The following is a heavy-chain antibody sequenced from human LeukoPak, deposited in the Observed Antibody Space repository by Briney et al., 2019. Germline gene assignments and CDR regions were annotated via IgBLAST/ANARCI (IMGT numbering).Heavy chain of an antibody. D-gene: IGHD5-18*01. J-gene: IGHJ5*02. CDR3: AKGAGGFSYYNWFDP. CDR1: GGSISSSSYY. Sequence: SETLSLTCTVSGGSISSSSYYWGWIRQPPGKGVEWIGSIYYSGTTHYNPSLESRVTISVDTSENQFSLKLASVTAADTAVYYCAKGAGGFSYYNWFDPWGQGTLVTVSS. V-gene: IGHV4-39*07. CDR2: IYYSGTT.